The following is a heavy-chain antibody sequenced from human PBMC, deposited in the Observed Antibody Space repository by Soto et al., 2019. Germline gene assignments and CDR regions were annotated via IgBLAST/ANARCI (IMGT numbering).Heavy chain of an antibody. J-gene: IGHJ5*02. V-gene: IGHV4-59*01. CDR1: GGSLSSYL. CDR3: ARSFFP. Sequence: QVQLEESGPGLLKPSETLSLNCIVSGGSLSSYLWCWIRQPPGKGLEWIGAAYYNGRANYNPSLKSRVSISVDTSKNHLSLTLRSATAADTAVYYCARSFFPWGRGTLVTVSS. CDR2: AYYNGRA.